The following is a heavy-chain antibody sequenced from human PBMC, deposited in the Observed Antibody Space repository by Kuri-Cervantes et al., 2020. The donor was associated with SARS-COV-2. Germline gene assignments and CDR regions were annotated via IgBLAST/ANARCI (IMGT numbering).Heavy chain of an antibody. Sequence: ASVKVSCKVSGYTLTDLSMQWVRKAPGKGLEWMGRFDPEDGETIYAQKFQGRVTITADKSTSTAYMELSSLRSEDTAVYYCARARYSSSWYWFDPWGQGTLVTVSS. CDR1: GYTLTDLS. D-gene: IGHD6-13*01. CDR3: ARARYSSSWYWFDP. CDR2: FDPEDGET. J-gene: IGHJ5*02. V-gene: IGHV1-24*01.